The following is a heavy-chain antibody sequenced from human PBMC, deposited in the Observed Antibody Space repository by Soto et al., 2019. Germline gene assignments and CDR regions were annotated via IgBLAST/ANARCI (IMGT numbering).Heavy chain of an antibody. D-gene: IGHD2-15*01. J-gene: IGHJ4*01. CDR3: AAMRLRLVLRPEY. Sequence: GASVKVSCKASGGTFGSYAIRWVRQAPGQGLEWMGWTIAYFGNANYAQKLQGRVTITADTSTSTAYMELRSLRSDDTAVYYCAAMRLRLVLRPEYWGQGTLVTVSS. CDR1: GGTFGSYA. V-gene: IGHV1-69*06. CDR2: TIAYFGNA.